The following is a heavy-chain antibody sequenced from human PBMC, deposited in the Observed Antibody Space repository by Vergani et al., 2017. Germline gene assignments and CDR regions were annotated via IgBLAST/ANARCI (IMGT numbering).Heavy chain of an antibody. Sequence: EVQLVESGGGLVQPGGSLRLSCAASGFTFSSYSINWVRQAPGKGLEWVSYISSSSSTIYYADSVKGRFTISRDNAKNSLYLQMNSLRAEDTAVYYCARQDYGGNSAYWGQGTLVTVSS. CDR2: ISSSSSTI. CDR3: ARQDYGGNSAY. D-gene: IGHD4-23*01. CDR1: GFTFSSYS. V-gene: IGHV3-48*04. J-gene: IGHJ4*02.